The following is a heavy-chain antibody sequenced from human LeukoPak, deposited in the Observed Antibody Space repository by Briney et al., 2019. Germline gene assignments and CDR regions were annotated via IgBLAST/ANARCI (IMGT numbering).Heavy chain of an antibody. Sequence: ASVKVSCKASGYTFTGYYMHWVRQAPGQGLEWMGIINPSGGSTSYAQKFQGRVTMTRDTSTSTVYMELSSLRSEDTAVYYCATAASRNSGSYQYYFDYWGQGTLVTVSS. J-gene: IGHJ4*02. CDR2: INPSGGST. CDR1: GYTFTGYY. CDR3: ATAASRNSGSYQYYFDY. V-gene: IGHV1-46*01. D-gene: IGHD1-26*01.